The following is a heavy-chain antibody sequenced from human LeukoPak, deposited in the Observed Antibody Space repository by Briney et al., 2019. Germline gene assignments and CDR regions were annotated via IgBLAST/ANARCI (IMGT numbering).Heavy chain of an antibody. V-gene: IGHV3-23*01. J-gene: IGHJ4*02. CDR3: AKTSSSSWCFDY. D-gene: IGHD6-6*01. CDR1: GFTFSSYA. CDR2: ISGSGGST. Sequence: GGSLRLSCAASGFTFSSYAMSWVRQAPGKGLEWVSAISGSGGSTYYADSVKGRFTISRDSSKNMLYLQMNSLRAEGTAVYYCAKTSSSSWCFDYWGQGTLVTVSS.